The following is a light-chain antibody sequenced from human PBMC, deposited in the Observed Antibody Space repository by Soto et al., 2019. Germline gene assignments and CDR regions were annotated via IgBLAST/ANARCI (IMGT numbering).Light chain of an antibody. CDR3: ASFTSISTYV. Sequence: QSVLTQPPSASGSPGQSVTISCTGTSSDVGGYDYVSWYQQHPGKAPKLMIYEVTIRPSGVSDRFSGSKSGNTASLTVSGLQAEDEADYYCASFTSISTYVFGTGTKLTVL. CDR2: EVT. CDR1: SSDVGGYDY. V-gene: IGLV2-8*01. J-gene: IGLJ1*01.